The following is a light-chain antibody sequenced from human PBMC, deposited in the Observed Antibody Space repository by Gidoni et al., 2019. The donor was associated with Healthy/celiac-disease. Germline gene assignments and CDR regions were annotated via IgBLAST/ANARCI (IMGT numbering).Light chain of an antibody. CDR2: AAS. CDR1: QSISSY. CDR3: QQSYSTPLT. V-gene: IGKV1-39*01. Sequence: DIQMTQSPSSLSASVGDIVTITCRASQSISSYLNWYQQKPGKAPKLLIYAASRLQSGVPSRFSGSGSGTDFTLTISSLQPEDFATYYCQQSYSTPLTFXGXTKVEIK. J-gene: IGKJ4*01.